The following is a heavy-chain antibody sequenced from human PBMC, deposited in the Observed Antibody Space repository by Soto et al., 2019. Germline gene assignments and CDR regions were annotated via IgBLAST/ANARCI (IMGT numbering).Heavy chain of an antibody. Sequence: SETLSLTCTVSGVSISSEDYYWTRIRQPPGKGLEWVGYIHYSGSTYYNASLKSRVTISIDTSKSQFSLRLNSVTAADTAVYFCASGKGVDGSHYFDFWGQGTLDTVSS. D-gene: IGHD1-26*01. V-gene: IGHV4-30-4*01. CDR2: IHYSGST. J-gene: IGHJ4*02. CDR3: ASGKGVDGSHYFDF. CDR1: GVSISSEDYY.